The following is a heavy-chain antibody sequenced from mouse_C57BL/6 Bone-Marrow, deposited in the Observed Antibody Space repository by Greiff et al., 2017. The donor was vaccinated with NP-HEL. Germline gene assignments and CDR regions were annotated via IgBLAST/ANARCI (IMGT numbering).Heavy chain of an antibody. D-gene: IGHD1-1*01. CDR2: IRSKSNNYAT. CDR1: GFSFNTYA. J-gene: IGHJ3*01. CDR3: VRPHYYGSPWFAY. V-gene: IGHV10-1*01. Sequence: EVKLVESGGGLVQPKGSLKLSCAASGFSFNTYAMNWVRQAPGKGLEWVARIRSKSNNYATYYADSVKDRFTISRDDSESMLYLQMNNSKTEDTAMYSCVRPHYYGSPWFAYWGQGTLVTVSA.